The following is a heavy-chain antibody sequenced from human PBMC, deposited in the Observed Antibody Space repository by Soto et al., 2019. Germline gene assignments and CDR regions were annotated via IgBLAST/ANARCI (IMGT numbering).Heavy chain of an antibody. Sequence: ASVNVSCKSSGDTFASFCLIWVRQAPGQGLEWLGWISAYNGNTHYAQKVRDRVTLTTDTSTNTAYMELRSLTSDDTAVYYCARDQESITDRILQYWGQGTRVTVSS. CDR1: GDTFASFC. D-gene: IGHD3-10*01. V-gene: IGHV1-18*01. J-gene: IGHJ4*02. CDR2: ISAYNGNT. CDR3: ARDQESITDRILQY.